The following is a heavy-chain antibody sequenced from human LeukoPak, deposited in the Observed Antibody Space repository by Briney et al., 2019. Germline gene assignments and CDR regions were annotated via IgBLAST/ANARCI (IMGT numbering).Heavy chain of an antibody. CDR2: IDPSDSYT. D-gene: IGHD3-22*01. CDR1: GYSFTSYW. J-gene: IGHJ4*02. Sequence: KVGASLRISCKGSGYSFTSYWISWVRQMPGKGLEWMGRIDPSDSYTNYSPSFQGHVTISADKSISTAYLQWSSLKASDTAMYYCARHPQPGYYYDSSGASDYWGQGTLVTVSS. V-gene: IGHV5-10-1*01. CDR3: ARHPQPGYYYDSSGASDY.